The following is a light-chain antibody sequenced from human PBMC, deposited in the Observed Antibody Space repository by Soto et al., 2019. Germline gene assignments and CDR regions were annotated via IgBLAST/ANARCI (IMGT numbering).Light chain of an antibody. V-gene: IGKV1-33*01. CDR2: DAS. J-gene: IGKJ1*01. CDR1: QDIRFY. CDR3: QHYNSYSEA. Sequence: DSQMTQSPSSLSASLGDRVTITCQASQDIRFYLNWYQHKTGQAPKLLIYDASQLETGVPSKFSGSGSGTEFTLTISSLQPDDFATYYCQHYNSYSEAFGQGTKVDIK.